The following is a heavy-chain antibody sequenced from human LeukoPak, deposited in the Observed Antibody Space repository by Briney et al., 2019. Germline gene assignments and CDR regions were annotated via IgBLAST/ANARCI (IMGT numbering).Heavy chain of an antibody. CDR2: ISGSGGST. D-gene: IGHD3-10*01. J-gene: IGHJ6*02. V-gene: IGHV3-23*01. CDR3: AKGSGTTYYYYGMDV. CDR1: GFTFSSYA. Sequence: GGSLRLSCAASGFTFSSYAMSWVCQAPGKGLEWVSSISGSGGSTYYADSVKGRFTISRDNSKNTLYLQMNSLRAEDTAVYYCAKGSGTTYYYYGMDVWGQGTTVTVSS.